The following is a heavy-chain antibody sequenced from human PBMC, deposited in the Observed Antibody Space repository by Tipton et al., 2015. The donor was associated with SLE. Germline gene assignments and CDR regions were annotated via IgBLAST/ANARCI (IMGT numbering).Heavy chain of an antibody. Sequence: TLSLTCTVSGGSISSSSYYWGWIRQPPGKGLEWIGRISYSGSTYYNPSPMSRVTISVDTSKNQFSLKLSSVTAADTAVFYCARGSVRADDYWGQGTLVTVSS. CDR1: GGSISSSSYY. CDR3: ARGSVRADDY. D-gene: IGHD4-23*01. J-gene: IGHJ4*02. CDR2: ISYSGST. V-gene: IGHV4-39*07.